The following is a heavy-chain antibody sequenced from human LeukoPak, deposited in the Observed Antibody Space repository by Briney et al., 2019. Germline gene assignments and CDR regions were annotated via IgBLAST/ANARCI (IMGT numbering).Heavy chain of an antibody. J-gene: IGHJ4*02. CDR1: GGSISSGSYY. V-gene: IGHV4-61*01. D-gene: IGHD1-26*01. CDR2: IYYSGST. Sequence: SETLSLTCTVSGGSISSGSYYWSWIRQPPGKGLEWIGYIYYSGSTNYNPSLKSRVTISVDTSKNQFSLKLSSVTAADTAVYYCARAGVGAIYFDYWGQGTLVTVSS. CDR3: ARAGVGAIYFDY.